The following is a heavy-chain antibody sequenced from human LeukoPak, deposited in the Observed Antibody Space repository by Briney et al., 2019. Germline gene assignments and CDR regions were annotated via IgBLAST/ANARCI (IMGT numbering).Heavy chain of an antibody. CDR3: ARELGRQDY. J-gene: IGHJ4*02. CDR2: INHSGGT. V-gene: IGHV4-34*01. Sequence: PSETLSLNCAGYGGTFSGYYWSWIRQPPGKGLEGIGEINHSGGTNYNPSLESRVIITVETTKNQFSLKLSSLTAADTAVYYCARELGRQDYWGEGTLVTVSS. D-gene: IGHD1-1*01. CDR1: GGTFSGYY.